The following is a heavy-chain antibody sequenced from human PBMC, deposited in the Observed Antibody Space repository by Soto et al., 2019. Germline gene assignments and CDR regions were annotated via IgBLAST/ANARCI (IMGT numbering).Heavy chain of an antibody. CDR1: GDSISNLDYF. D-gene: IGHD7-27*01. CDR2: IYKSATT. J-gene: IGHJ5*01. Sequence: PSETLSLTCSVAGDSISNLDYFCAWIRQPPGQALEYIGYIYKSATTYYNPSFESRVAISVDTSKGQFSLNLTPVTAADTAVYFCARGRYCLTGRCFPNWFDSWGQGALVTVSS. V-gene: IGHV4-30-4*01. CDR3: ARGRYCLTGRCFPNWFDS.